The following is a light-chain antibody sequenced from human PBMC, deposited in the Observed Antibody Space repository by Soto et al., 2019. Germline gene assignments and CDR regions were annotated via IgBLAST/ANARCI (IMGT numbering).Light chain of an antibody. Sequence: QSVLTQPPSVSGAPGQSVTISCTGSSSNIGTGYEVQWYQQLPGTVPRLLIFGNRNRTSGVPDRFSGSKSGASAFLAITGLQADDEADYYCQSYDTRLYYVFGSGTKVTVL. J-gene: IGLJ1*01. CDR1: SSNIGTGYE. V-gene: IGLV1-40*01. CDR3: QSYDTRLYYV. CDR2: GNR.